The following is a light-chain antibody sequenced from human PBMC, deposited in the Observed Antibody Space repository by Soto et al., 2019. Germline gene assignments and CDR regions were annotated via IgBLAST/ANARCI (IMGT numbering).Light chain of an antibody. CDR2: AAS. CDR1: QGISSW. CDR3: QQRSTWPPEVS. V-gene: IGKV1-12*01. Sequence: DIQMTQSPSSVSASVGDRVTITCRASQGISSWLAWYQQKPGKAPKVLIYAASSLLSGVPSRFGGSGSGTDFTLTISSLDPEDFAVYYCQQRSTWPPEVSFGGGTKVDIK. J-gene: IGKJ4*01.